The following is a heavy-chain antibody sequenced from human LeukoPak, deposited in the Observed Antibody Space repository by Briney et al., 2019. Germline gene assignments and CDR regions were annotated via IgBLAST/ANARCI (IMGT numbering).Heavy chain of an antibody. CDR2: INAGNGNT. Sequence: ASVKVSCKASGYSFTSYAMHWVRQAPGQRLEWMGWINAGNGNTKYSQKFQGRVTITRDTSASTAYMELSSLRSEDTAVYYCARGGRRYFDYFDYWGQGTLVTVSS. CDR3: ARGGRRYFDYFDY. J-gene: IGHJ4*02. D-gene: IGHD3-9*01. CDR1: GYSFTSYA. V-gene: IGHV1-3*01.